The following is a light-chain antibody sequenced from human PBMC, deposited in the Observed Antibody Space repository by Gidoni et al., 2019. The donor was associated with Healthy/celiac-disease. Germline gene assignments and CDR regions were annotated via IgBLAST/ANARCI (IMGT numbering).Light chain of an antibody. CDR3: QQYNSYSPRWT. Sequence: MTQSPSTLSASVGDRVTITCRASQSISSWLAWYQQKPGKAPKLLIYKATSLESGVPSRFSGSGSGTEFTLTISSLQPDDFATYYCQQYNSYSPRWTFGQGTKVEIK. CDR1: QSISSW. J-gene: IGKJ1*01. V-gene: IGKV1-5*03. CDR2: KAT.